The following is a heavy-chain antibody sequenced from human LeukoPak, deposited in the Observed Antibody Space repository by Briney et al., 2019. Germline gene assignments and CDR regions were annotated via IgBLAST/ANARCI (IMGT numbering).Heavy chain of an antibody. CDR3: AGDRVGGSYNY. Sequence: PGGSLRLSCTASGFTFSSYWMSWVRQAPGKGLEWVANIKQDGSEKYYVDSVKGRFTISRDNAKNSLYLQMNSLRAEDTAVYYCAGDRVGGSYNYWGQGTLVTVSS. J-gene: IGHJ4*02. CDR2: IKQDGSEK. CDR1: GFTFSSYW. V-gene: IGHV3-7*01. D-gene: IGHD1-26*01.